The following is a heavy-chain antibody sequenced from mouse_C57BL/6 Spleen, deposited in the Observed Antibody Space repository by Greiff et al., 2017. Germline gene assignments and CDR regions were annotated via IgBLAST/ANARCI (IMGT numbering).Heavy chain of an antibody. CDR1: GYAFSSSW. V-gene: IGHV1-82*01. Sequence: QVQLQQSGPELVKPGASVKISCKASGYAFSSSWMNWVKQRPGKGLEWIGRIYPGDGYTNYNGKFKGKATLTADKSSSTAYMQLSSLTSEDSAVYFCAREDYYGRGYWGQGTTLTVSS. CDR2: IYPGDGYT. J-gene: IGHJ2*01. D-gene: IGHD1-1*01. CDR3: AREDYYGRGY.